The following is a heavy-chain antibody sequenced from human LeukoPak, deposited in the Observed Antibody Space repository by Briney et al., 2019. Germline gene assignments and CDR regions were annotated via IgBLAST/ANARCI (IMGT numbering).Heavy chain of an antibody. CDR3: AREDRPYYDFWSGHNWFDP. D-gene: IGHD3-3*01. J-gene: IGHJ5*02. V-gene: IGHV4-39*07. CDR2: IYYSGST. Sequence: SETLSLTCTVSGGSISSSSYYWGWIRQPPGKGLEWIGSIYYSGSTSYNPSLKSRVTISVGTSKNQFSLKLSSVTAADTAVYYCAREDRPYYDFWSGHNWFDPWGQGTLVAVSS. CDR1: GGSISSSSYY.